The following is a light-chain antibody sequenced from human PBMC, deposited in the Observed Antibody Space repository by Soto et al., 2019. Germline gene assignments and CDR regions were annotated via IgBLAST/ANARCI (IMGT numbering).Light chain of an antibody. CDR1: QSVSSSD. J-gene: IGKJ1*01. V-gene: IGKV3-20*01. CDR3: QQYGSSPGT. CDR2: GAS. Sequence: EIVLTQSPGTLSLSPGERATLSCRASQSVSSSDLAWYQQKPGQAPRLLIYGASIRTTGIPDRFSGSGSGTDFTLTIGRLEPEYFAVYYCQQYGSSPGTFGQGTKVEIK.